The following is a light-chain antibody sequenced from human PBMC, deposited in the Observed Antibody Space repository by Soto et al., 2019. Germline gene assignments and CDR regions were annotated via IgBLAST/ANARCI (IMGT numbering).Light chain of an antibody. Sequence: QMTQSPSTLSASVGDRVTITCRASQSISSWLAWYQQKPGKAPKLLIYKASSLESGVPSRFSGSGSGTEFTLTISSLQPDDFATYYCQQYNSYWTFGQGTKVDI. CDR1: QSISSW. CDR3: QQYNSYWT. V-gene: IGKV1-5*03. CDR2: KAS. J-gene: IGKJ1*01.